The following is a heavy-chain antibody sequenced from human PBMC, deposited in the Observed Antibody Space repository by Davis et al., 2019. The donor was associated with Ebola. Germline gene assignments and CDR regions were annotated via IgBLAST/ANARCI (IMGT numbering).Heavy chain of an antibody. D-gene: IGHD3-3*01. CDR2: ISSSGSTI. J-gene: IGHJ6*02. Sequence: PGGSLRLSCAASGFTFSDYYMSWIRQAPGKGLEWVSYISSSGSTIYYADSVKGRFTISRDNAKNSLYLQLNSLRAEDTAVYYCAKQLGSGFMYDGMDVWGQGTTVTVSS. V-gene: IGHV3-11*04. CDR3: AKQLGSGFMYDGMDV. CDR1: GFTFSDYY.